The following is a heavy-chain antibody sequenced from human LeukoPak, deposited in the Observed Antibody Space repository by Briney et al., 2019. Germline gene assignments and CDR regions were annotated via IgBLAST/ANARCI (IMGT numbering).Heavy chain of an antibody. CDR1: GGSFSGYY. D-gene: IGHD1-26*01. V-gene: IGHV4-34*01. J-gene: IGHJ4*02. CDR2: INHSGST. CDR3: ARHRGSYYGTQLYYFDY. Sequence: SETLSLTCAVYGGSFSGYYWSWIRQPPGEGLEWIGEINHSGSTNYNPSLKSRVTISVDTSKNQFSLKLSSVTAADTAVYYCARHRGSYYGTQLYYFDYWGQGTLVTVSS.